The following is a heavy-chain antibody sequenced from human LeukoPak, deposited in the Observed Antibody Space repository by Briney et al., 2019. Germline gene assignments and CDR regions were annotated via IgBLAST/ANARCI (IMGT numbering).Heavy chain of an antibody. CDR1: GFTVSSNY. Sequence: PGGSLRLSCAASGFTVSSNYMSWVRQAPGKGLEWVSVIYTGVSTYYADSVRGRFTISTENSTNTLCLQMNNTRAEDTAVYYYARGGGDSYGPIDYWGQGTLVTVSS. D-gene: IGHD5-18*01. CDR2: IYTGVST. V-gene: IGHV3-53*01. CDR3: ARGGGDSYGPIDY. J-gene: IGHJ4*02.